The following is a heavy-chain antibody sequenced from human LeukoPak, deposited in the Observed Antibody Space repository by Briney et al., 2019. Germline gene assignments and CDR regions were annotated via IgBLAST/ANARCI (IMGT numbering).Heavy chain of an antibody. V-gene: IGHV3-53*04. Sequence: GGSLRLSCAASGLTVSSNYITWVRQPPGMGLEWVSVLHAAGGTYYADSVKGRFTISRHISKNTVYLQMNSLRAEDTAVYYCAREGYDSSGYPRLLDYWGQGTLVTVSS. CDR1: GLTVSSNY. J-gene: IGHJ4*02. CDR3: AREGYDSSGYPRLLDY. CDR2: LHAAGGT. D-gene: IGHD3-22*01.